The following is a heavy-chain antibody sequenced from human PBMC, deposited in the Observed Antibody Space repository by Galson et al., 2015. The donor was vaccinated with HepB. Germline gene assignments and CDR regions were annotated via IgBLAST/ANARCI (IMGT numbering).Heavy chain of an antibody. J-gene: IGHJ4*02. CDR3: AREFPYYYDSSGTFDY. Sequence: CAISGDSVSSNSAAWNWIRQSPSRGLEWLGRTYYRSKWYNDYAVSVKSRITINPDTSKNQFSLQLNSVTPEDTAVYYCAREFPYYYDSSGTFDYWGQGTLVTVSS. CDR1: GDSVSSNSAA. CDR2: TYYRSKWYN. D-gene: IGHD3-22*01. V-gene: IGHV6-1*01.